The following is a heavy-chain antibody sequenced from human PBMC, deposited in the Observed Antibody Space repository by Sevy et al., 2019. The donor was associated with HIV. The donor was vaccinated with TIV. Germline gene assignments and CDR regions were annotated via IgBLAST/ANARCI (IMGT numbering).Heavy chain of an antibody. V-gene: IGHV1-2*02. CDR2: ISPNSGGT. D-gene: IGHD6-19*01. Sequence: ASVKVSCKASGYTFTGYYMHWVRQAPGQGLEWMGWISPNSGGTNYAQMFQGRVTMTTDTSISTAYMELSRLRSDDTAVYYCAGDLAVEQGWRAFDPWGQGTLVTVSS. J-gene: IGHJ5*02. CDR3: AGDLAVEQGWRAFDP. CDR1: GYTFTGYY.